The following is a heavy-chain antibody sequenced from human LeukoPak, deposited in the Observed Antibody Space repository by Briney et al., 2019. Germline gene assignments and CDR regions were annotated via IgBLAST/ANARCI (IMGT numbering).Heavy chain of an antibody. Sequence: GGSLRLSCAASGFTFSSYSMNWVRQAPGKGLEWVSSISSSSSYIYYADSVKGRFTISRDNAKNTLYLQMNSLRGEDTAVYYCARGSYTSSWYGVFDYWGQGTLVTVSS. CDR2: ISSSSSYI. V-gene: IGHV3-21*01. CDR1: GFTFSSYS. CDR3: ARGSYTSSWYGVFDY. D-gene: IGHD6-13*01. J-gene: IGHJ4*02.